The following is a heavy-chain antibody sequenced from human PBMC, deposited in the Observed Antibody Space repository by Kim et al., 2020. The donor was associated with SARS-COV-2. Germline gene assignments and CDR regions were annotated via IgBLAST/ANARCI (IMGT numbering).Heavy chain of an antibody. D-gene: IGHD3-3*01. Sequence: GGSLRLSCAASGFTFSSYAMSWVRQAPGKGLEWVSAISWSGGGTYYADSVKGRFTISRDNSKNTLWLQMNSLRAEDTAVYYCAKGHWYYAFWSGSSMRCYYYGMAVWGQGTTVTVSS. V-gene: IGHV3-23*01. CDR3: AKGHWYYAFWSGSSMRCYYYGMAV. CDR2: ISWSGGGT. CDR1: GFTFSSYA. J-gene: IGHJ6*02.